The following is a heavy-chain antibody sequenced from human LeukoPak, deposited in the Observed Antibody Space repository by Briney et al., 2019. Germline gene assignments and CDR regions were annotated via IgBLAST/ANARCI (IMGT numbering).Heavy chain of an antibody. J-gene: IGHJ5*02. Sequence: GGSLRLSCAASGFTFSSYAVSWVRQAPGKGLEWVSAISGSGGSTYYADSVKGRFTISRDNSKNTLYLQMNSLRAEDTAVYYCAKGRGSGSYYIRWFDPWGQGTLVTVSS. V-gene: IGHV3-23*01. CDR2: ISGSGGST. D-gene: IGHD3-10*01. CDR1: GFTFSSYA. CDR3: AKGRGSGSYYIRWFDP.